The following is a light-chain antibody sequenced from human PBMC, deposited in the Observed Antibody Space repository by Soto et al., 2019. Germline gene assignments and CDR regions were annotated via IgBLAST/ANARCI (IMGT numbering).Light chain of an antibody. J-gene: IGKJ1*01. Sequence: EIVLTQSPGTLSLSPGERATLSCRVSQSVSSSYLAWYQQKPGQAPRLLLYGASSRATGIPDRFSGSGSGTDLTLTISRLEPEDFAVYYCQRYGSSRWTFGRGTKVEIK. V-gene: IGKV3-20*01. CDR1: QSVSSSY. CDR3: QRYGSSRWT. CDR2: GAS.